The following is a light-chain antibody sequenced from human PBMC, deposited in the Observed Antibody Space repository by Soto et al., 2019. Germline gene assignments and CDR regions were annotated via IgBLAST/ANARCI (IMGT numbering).Light chain of an antibody. Sequence: QSVLTQPPSASGTPGQRVTISCSGSSSNIGSNTVNWYQQLPGTAPKLLIYSNNQRPSGVPDRFSGSKSGTSASLAISGLQSEDEADYYCAAWDDSLNGVVFGPGTKVTVL. CDR1: SSNIGSNT. J-gene: IGLJ1*01. CDR2: SNN. V-gene: IGLV1-44*01. CDR3: AAWDDSLNGVV.